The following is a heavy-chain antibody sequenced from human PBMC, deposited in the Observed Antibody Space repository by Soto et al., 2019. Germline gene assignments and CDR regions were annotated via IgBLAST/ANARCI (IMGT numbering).Heavy chain of an antibody. CDR3: ATVRWELLDAFDI. D-gene: IGHD1-26*01. Sequence: QVQLQESGPGLVKPSQTLSLTCTVSGGSISTGGYFWSWIRQHPGRGLEWIGYIYHSGMTFSNPSLQSRVAISIDTSKNKFSLKLSSVTAADTAVYYCATVRWELLDAFDIWGQGTMVSVSS. V-gene: IGHV4-31*03. CDR2: IYHSGMT. CDR1: GGSISTGGYF. J-gene: IGHJ3*02.